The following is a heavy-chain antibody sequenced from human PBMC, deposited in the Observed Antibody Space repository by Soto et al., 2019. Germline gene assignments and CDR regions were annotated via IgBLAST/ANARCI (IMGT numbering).Heavy chain of an antibody. CDR1: GVSISSTNW. J-gene: IGHJ4*02. CDR3: GRYMYSGSYYFDY. CDR2: IYHSGST. V-gene: IGHV4-4*02. D-gene: IGHD1-26*01. Sequence: PAETLSLTCAVSGVSISSTNWWNVVRQPPGKGLEWIGDIYHSGSTNYNPSLKSRVTISIDKSKNLFSLNLSSVTAADTAVYYCGRYMYSGSYYFDYWGQGTLVTVSS.